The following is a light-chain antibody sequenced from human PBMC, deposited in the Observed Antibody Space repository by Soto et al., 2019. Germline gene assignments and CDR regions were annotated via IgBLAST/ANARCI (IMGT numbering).Light chain of an antibody. Sequence: EIVLTQSPGTLSLSPGERATLSCRASQSVSSNYLAWYQHKPGQAPRLLIYGASSRAPGIPDRFSGSGSGPDFTLTISRLEPEDFAVYYCQQYGSSPYTFGQGTMLEIK. CDR2: GAS. J-gene: IGKJ2*01. CDR3: QQYGSSPYT. V-gene: IGKV3-20*01. CDR1: QSVSSNY.